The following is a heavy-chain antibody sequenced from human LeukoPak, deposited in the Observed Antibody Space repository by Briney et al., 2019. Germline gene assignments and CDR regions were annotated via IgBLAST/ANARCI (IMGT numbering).Heavy chain of an antibody. CDR2: ISGSGSVI. CDR1: GFTFSDYY. CDR3: SRDPRPCDY. Sequence: PGGSLRLSCAASGFTFSDYYRTWIRHAPGKGLETVAYISGSGSVIVYADSVKGRFTISRDNAQNSLYLQMNSLRDEDTAVYYCSRDPRPCDYWGQGTLVTVSS. V-gene: IGHV3-11*04. J-gene: IGHJ4*02.